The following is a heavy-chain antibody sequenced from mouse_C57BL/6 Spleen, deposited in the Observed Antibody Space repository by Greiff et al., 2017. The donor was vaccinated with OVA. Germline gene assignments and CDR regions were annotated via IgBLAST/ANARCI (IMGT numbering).Heavy chain of an antibody. Sequence: QVQLQQPGAELVKPGASVKLSCKASGYTFTSYWMQWVKQRPGQGLEWIGEIDPSDSYTNYNQKFKGQATLTVDTSSSTAYMQLSSLTSEDTAVYYCASYGNYVGFAYWGQGTLVTVSA. J-gene: IGHJ3*01. CDR3: ASYGNYVGFAY. CDR2: IDPSDSYT. CDR1: GYTFTSYW. V-gene: IGHV1-50*01. D-gene: IGHD2-1*01.